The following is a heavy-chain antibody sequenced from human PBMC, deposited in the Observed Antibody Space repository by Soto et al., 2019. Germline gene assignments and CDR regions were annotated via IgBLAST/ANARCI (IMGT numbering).Heavy chain of an antibody. V-gene: IGHV1-24*01. CDR1: GYTLTELS. J-gene: IGHJ6*02. CDR3: ATYKFGSKGITYYYYGMDV. CDR2: FDPEDGET. Sequence: GASVKVSCKVSGYTLTELSMHWVRQAPGKGREGTGGFDPEDGETIYAQKFQGRVTMTEDTSTDTAYMELSSLRSEDTAVYYCATYKFGSKGITYYYYGMDVWGQGTTVTVSS. D-gene: IGHD3-10*01.